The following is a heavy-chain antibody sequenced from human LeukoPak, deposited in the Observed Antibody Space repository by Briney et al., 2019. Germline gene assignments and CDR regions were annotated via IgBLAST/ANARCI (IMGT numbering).Heavy chain of an antibody. Sequence: GESLQISCKGSGYSFTGYWIGWVRQIPGKGREWMGIIYPGDSDTRYSLSFQGQVPISDDTSISTAYLQWSSLKASDTAMYYCARSGHCTNGICDAFDIWGRGTMVTVSS. CDR2: IYPGDSDT. CDR3: ARSGHCTNGICDAFDI. D-gene: IGHD2-8*01. V-gene: IGHV5-51*01. J-gene: IGHJ3*02. CDR1: GYSFTGYW.